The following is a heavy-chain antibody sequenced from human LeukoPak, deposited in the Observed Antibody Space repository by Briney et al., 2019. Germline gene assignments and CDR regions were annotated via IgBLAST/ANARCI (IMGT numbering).Heavy chain of an antibody. CDR2: ISSSSSTI. J-gene: IGHJ3*02. Sequence: PGGSLRLSCAASGFTFSSYSMNWVRQAPGKGLEWVSYISSSSSTIYYADSVKGRFTISRENAKNSLYLQMDSLRAGDTAVYYCARRRAGSPSYSDAFDIWGQGTKVTVSS. D-gene: IGHD3-10*01. CDR1: GFTFSSYS. V-gene: IGHV3-48*01. CDR3: ARRRAGSPSYSDAFDI.